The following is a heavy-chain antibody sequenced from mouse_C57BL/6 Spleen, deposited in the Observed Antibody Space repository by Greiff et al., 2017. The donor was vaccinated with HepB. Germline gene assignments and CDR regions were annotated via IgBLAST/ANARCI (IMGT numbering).Heavy chain of an antibody. CDR3: AREAYYYGSGYAMDY. CDR2: IYPGDGDT. CDR1: GYAFSSSW. Sequence: QVQLKQSGPELVKPGASVKISCKASGYAFSSSWMNWVKQRPGKGLEWIGRIYPGDGDTNYNGKFKGKATLTADKSSSTAYMQLSSLTSEDSAVYDCAREAYYYGSGYAMDYWGQGTSVTVSS. J-gene: IGHJ4*01. D-gene: IGHD1-1*01. V-gene: IGHV1-82*01.